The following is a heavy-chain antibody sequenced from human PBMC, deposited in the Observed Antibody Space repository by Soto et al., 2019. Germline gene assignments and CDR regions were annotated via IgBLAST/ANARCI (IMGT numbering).Heavy chain of an antibody. V-gene: IGHV1-18*01. Sequence: QVQLVQSGGEVKQPGASVKVSCKTSGYTFTSYGISWVRQAPGQGLEWMGWISGYNGDTKYVQKFQGRVTLTTDTSTNTAYMEVRSLRSDDTAVYCCARDWVGDLAYWGQGTLVTVSS. CDR3: ARDWVGDLAY. CDR2: ISGYNGDT. J-gene: IGHJ4*02. D-gene: IGHD4-17*01. CDR1: GYTFTSYG.